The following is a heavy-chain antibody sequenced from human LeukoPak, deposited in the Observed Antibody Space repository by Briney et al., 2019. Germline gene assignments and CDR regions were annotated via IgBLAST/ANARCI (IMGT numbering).Heavy chain of an antibody. J-gene: IGHJ4*02. CDR1: GGTFSSYA. CDR2: IIPILGIA. V-gene: IGHV1-69*04. Sequence: GASVTVSCKASGGTFSSYAISWVRQAPGQGLEWMGRIIPILGIANYAQKFQGRVTITADKSTSTAYMELSSLKSEDTAVYYCARLLQARSSGPLDYWGQGTLVTASS. D-gene: IGHD6-19*01. CDR3: ARLLQARSSGPLDY.